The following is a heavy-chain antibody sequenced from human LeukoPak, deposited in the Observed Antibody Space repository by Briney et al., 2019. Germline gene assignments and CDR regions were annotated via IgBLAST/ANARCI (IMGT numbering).Heavy chain of an antibody. CDR3: AELGITMIGGV. CDR1: GFTFSSYW. D-gene: IGHD3-10*02. Sequence: GGSLRLSCAASGFTFSSYWMSWVRQAPGKGLEWVANIKQDGSETYYVDSVKGRFTISRDNAKNPLYLQMNSLRAEDTAVYYCAELGITMIGGVWGKGTTVTISS. V-gene: IGHV3-7*01. J-gene: IGHJ6*04. CDR2: IKQDGSET.